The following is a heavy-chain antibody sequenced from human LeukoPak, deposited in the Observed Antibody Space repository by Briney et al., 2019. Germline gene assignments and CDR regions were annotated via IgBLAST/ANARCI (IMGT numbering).Heavy chain of an antibody. J-gene: IGHJ5*02. V-gene: IGHV4-30-4*08. Sequence: SQTLSLTCTVSGGSIGSGDYYWSWIRQPPGTGLEWIGNIYYSGSTNYNPSLKSRVTISVDTSKNQFSLKLSSVTAADTAVYYCARTRVRGVIRNWFDPWGQGTLVTVSS. CDR3: ARTRVRGVIRNWFDP. CDR2: IYYSGST. D-gene: IGHD3-10*01. CDR1: GGSIGSGDYY.